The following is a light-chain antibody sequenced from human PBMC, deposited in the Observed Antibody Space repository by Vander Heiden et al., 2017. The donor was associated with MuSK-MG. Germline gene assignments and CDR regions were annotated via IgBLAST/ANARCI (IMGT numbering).Light chain of an antibody. CDR3: QQDGGSPLT. Sequence: EIVLTQSPGTLSLSPGERATLSCRASQTVTSNYLAWYQQKPGQAPRPLIFGASIKSTGTPDRFSGSGSRTDFTLTISRLEAEDFAVYYCQQDGGSPLTFGGGTKVEIK. CDR1: QTVTSNY. V-gene: IGKV3-20*01. CDR2: GAS. J-gene: IGKJ4*01.